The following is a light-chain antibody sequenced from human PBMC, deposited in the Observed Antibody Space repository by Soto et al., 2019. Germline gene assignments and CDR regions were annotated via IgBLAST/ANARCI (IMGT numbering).Light chain of an antibody. J-gene: IGLJ1*01. CDR2: EVT. CDR3: CSYTSSNSMV. Sequence: QSVLTQPASVSGPPGQSITISCTGTSSDVGGYNYVSWYQQHPGKAPKLIVYEVTNRPSGVSNRFSGSKSGNTASLTISGLQAEDEADYSCCSYTSSNSMVFGTGTKVTVL. CDR1: SSDVGGYNY. V-gene: IGLV2-14*01.